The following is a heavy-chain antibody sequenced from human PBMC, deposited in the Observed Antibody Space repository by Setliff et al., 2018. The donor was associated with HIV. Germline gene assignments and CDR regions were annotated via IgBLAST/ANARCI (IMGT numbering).Heavy chain of an antibody. J-gene: IGHJ6*03. V-gene: IGHV4-61*09. CDR1: GGSISSGSYY. CDR2: IYTSGST. CDR3: ARAAEPSTYYDFWSGPGAYYYYMDV. Sequence: SLTCTVSGGSISSGSYYWSWIRQPAGKGLEWIGHIYTSGSTNYNPSLKSRVTISVDTSKNQFSLKLSSVTAADTAVYYCARAAEPSTYYDFWSGPGAYYYYMDVWGKGTTVTVSS. D-gene: IGHD3-3*01.